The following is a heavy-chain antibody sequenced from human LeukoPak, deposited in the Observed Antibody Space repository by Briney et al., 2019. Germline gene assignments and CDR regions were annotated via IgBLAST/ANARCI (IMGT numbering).Heavy chain of an antibody. D-gene: IGHD6-6*01. Sequence: GGSLRLSCAASGFTFNNYWMHWGRKGPGKGRGWVSRINTDGSNSNYADSVKGRFTISRENATNTLYLRMNGLRAEDTAVYYCARSLYSYSSMDWGQGDLVSVSS. CDR3: ARSLYSYSSMD. V-gene: IGHV3-74*01. CDR1: GFTFNNYW. J-gene: IGHJ4*02. CDR2: INTDGSNS.